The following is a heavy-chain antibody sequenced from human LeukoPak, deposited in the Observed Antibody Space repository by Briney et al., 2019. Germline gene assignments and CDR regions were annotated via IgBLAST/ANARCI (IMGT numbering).Heavy chain of an antibody. CDR1: GYSFTSYW. V-gene: IGHV5-51*01. CDR2: SYPGDSDT. Sequence: GESLKISCKGSGYSFTSYWIGWLRQMPGKGLEWMGISYPGDSDTRYSPSFQGQVTISADKSISTAYLQWSSLKASDTAMYYCARSRFCGGDCYDGPYYYYGMDVWGQGTTVTVSS. J-gene: IGHJ6*02. CDR3: ARSRFCGGDCYDGPYYYYGMDV. D-gene: IGHD2-21*02.